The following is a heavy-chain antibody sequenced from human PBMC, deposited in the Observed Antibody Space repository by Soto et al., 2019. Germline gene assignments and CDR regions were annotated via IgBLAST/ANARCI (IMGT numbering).Heavy chain of an antibody. J-gene: IGHJ5*02. CDR3: AMDCSSTSCYNGNWFDP. Sequence: VQLLESGGGLVQPGGSLRLSCAASGFTFSSYAMSWVRQAPGKGLEWVSAISGSGGSTYYADSVKGRFTISRDNSKNTLYLQMNSLRAEDTAVYYCAMDCSSTSCYNGNWFDPWGQGTLVTVSS. D-gene: IGHD2-2*02. CDR1: GFTFSSYA. CDR2: ISGSGGST. V-gene: IGHV3-23*01.